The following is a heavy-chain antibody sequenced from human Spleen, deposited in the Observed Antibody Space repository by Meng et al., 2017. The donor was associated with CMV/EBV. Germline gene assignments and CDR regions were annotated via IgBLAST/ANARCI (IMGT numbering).Heavy chain of an antibody. CDR2: IYYSGST. D-gene: IGHD3-16*01. CDR3: ARHAEGGVTPEYNWFAP. Sequence: SETLSLTCTVSGGSISSSSYYWGWIRQPPGKGLEWIGSIYYSGSTYYNPSLKSRVTISVDTSKNQFSLKLSSVTAADTAMYYCARHAEGGVTPEYNWFAPWGQGTLVTVSS. J-gene: IGHJ5*02. CDR1: GGSISSSSYY. V-gene: IGHV4-39*01.